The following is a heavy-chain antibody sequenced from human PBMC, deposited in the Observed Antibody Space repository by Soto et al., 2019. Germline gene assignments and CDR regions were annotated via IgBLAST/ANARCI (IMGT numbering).Heavy chain of an antibody. CDR1: GYTFTSYA. V-gene: IGHV1-3*05. Sequence: QVQLVQSGAEEKKPGASVKVSCKASGYTFTSYAMHWVRQAPGQRLEWMGWINAGNGNTKYSQKFQGRVTITRDTSASTAYMELSSLRSEDTAVYYCARSSSYYLIDVYWGQGTLVTISS. CDR2: INAGNGNT. J-gene: IGHJ4*02. D-gene: IGHD3-22*01. CDR3: ARSSSYYLIDVY.